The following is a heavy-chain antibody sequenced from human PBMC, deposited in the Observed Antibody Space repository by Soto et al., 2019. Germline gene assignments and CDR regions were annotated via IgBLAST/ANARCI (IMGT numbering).Heavy chain of an antibody. V-gene: IGHV1-69*12. D-gene: IGHD3-16*02. Sequence: QVQLVQSGAEVKKPGSSVKVSCKASGGTFSSYAISWVRQAPGQGLEWMGGTIPIYGTANYAQKFQGRVTITADDSTNTAYMELSSLGSEDTAVYYCASTYYDGIWGSYRSIDYWGQGTLVTVSS. CDR1: GGTFSSYA. J-gene: IGHJ4*02. CDR2: TIPIYGTA. CDR3: ASTYYDGIWGSYRSIDY.